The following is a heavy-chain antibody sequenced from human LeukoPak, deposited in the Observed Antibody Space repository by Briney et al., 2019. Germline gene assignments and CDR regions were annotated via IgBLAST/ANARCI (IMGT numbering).Heavy chain of an antibody. CDR2: ISGSGGGT. Sequence: PGGSLRLSWAASGFTFGSYAMSWVGQAQGRGLEWVSAISGSGGGTYYADSVKGRFTISRDNSKNTLYLQTNSLRAEDTAVYYCSRVIYVRYDPGADTGFDPWGQGTLVTVSS. V-gene: IGHV3-23*01. D-gene: IGHD2/OR15-2a*01. J-gene: IGHJ5*02. CDR1: GFTFGSYA. CDR3: SRVIYVRYDPGADTGFDP.